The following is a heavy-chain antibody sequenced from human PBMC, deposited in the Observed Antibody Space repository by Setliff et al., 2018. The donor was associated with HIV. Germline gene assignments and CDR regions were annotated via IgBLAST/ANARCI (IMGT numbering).Heavy chain of an antibody. J-gene: IGHJ3*02. CDR1: GFTFSSYS. D-gene: IGHD3-22*01. CDR2: IRSNGKST. V-gene: IGHV3-21*01. Sequence: GGSLRLSCAASGFTFSSYSMNWVRQAPGKGLEWVSRIRSNGKSTSYADSVMARFTISRDNAKKSLYLQMNSRRVDDTAVYYCARDSSSWSGSSWTFDSWGQGTMVTVSS. CDR3: ARDSSSWSGSSWTFDS.